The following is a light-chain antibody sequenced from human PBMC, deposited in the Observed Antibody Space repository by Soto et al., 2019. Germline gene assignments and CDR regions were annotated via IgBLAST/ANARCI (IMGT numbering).Light chain of an antibody. V-gene: IGLV7-43*01. Sequence: QAVVTQEPSLTVSPGGTVTLTCASSTGAVTSANYPNWFQQKPGQAPRALIYSISRKHSWTPARFSASLLGGKAALTLSGVQPEDEAEYYCLLYYGGAWVFGGGTKLTVL. J-gene: IGLJ3*02. CDR2: SIS. CDR1: TGAVTSANY. CDR3: LLYYGGAWV.